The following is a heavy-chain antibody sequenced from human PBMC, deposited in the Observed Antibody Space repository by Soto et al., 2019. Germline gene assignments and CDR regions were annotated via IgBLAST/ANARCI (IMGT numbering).Heavy chain of an antibody. J-gene: IGHJ5*01. V-gene: IGHV3-21*01. CDR3: ARSAGYCTDTSCEKGWFDS. CDR2: ISSSSAYK. Sequence: VQLVESGGGLVKPGGSLRLSCEGSGFMFSSYNMNWVRQAPGRGLGWVSFISSSSAYKYYEDAVKGRFTISRDNDKNSVYLQMNSLRAEDAGLYYCARSAGYCTDTSCEKGWFDSWGQGTWVTVSS. CDR1: GFMFSSYN. D-gene: IGHD2-8*02.